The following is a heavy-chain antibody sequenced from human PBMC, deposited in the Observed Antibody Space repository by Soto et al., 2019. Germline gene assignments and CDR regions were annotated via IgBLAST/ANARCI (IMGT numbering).Heavy chain of an antibody. D-gene: IGHD7-27*01. CDR3: ARDGEHTLYYFDY. J-gene: IGHJ4*02. Sequence: PGGSLRLSCAASGFTFSDYYLSWIRQAPGKGLEWVSYISSSGSTIYYADSVNGRFTISRDNAKNSLYLQMNSLRAEDTAVYYCARDGEHTLYYFDYWGQGTLVTVSS. CDR1: GFTFSDYY. V-gene: IGHV3-11*01. CDR2: ISSSGSTI.